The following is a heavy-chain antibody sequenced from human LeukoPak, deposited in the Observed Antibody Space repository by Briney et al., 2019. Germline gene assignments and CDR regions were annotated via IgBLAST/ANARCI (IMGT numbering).Heavy chain of an antibody. CDR1: GFTFSSYS. CDR3: AKNFQFFYMDV. V-gene: IGHV3-48*04. CDR2: ISSASGSI. Sequence: GGSLRLSCAASGFTFSSYSMNWVRQAPGKGLEWVSYISSASGSIYYADSVKGRFTISRDNAKNSLFLQMNSLRAEDTALYYCAKNFQFFYMDVWGKGTTVTVSS. J-gene: IGHJ6*03.